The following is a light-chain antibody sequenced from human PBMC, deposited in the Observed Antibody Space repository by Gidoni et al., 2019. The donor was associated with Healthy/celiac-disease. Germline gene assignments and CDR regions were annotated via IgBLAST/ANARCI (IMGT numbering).Light chain of an antibody. V-gene: IGLV2-14*03. CDR2: DVS. J-gene: IGLJ3*02. CDR1: SSDVGGYNY. Sequence: QSALTQPASVSGSPGQSITIPCTGTSSDVGGYNYVSWYQQHPGKAPKLMIYDVSNRPSGVSNRFSGSKSGNTASLTISGLQAEDEADYYGSSYTSSSTRVFGGGTKLTVL. CDR3: SSYTSSSTRV.